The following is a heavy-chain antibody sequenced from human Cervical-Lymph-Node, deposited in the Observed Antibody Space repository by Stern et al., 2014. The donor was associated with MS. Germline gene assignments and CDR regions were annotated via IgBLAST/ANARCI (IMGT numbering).Heavy chain of an antibody. Sequence: QVQLVQSGAEVKKPGSSVKVSCKASGGTFSSYAISWVRQAPGQGLEWMGGIIPLFGTANYAQKFQGRVTITADESTSTAYMELSSLRSEDTAVYYCARNEVAPGRYYYYYGMDVWGQGTTVTVSS. CDR3: ARNEVAPGRYYYYYGMDV. CDR2: IIPLFGTA. D-gene: IGHD3-10*01. CDR1: GGTFSSYA. J-gene: IGHJ6*02. V-gene: IGHV1-69*01.